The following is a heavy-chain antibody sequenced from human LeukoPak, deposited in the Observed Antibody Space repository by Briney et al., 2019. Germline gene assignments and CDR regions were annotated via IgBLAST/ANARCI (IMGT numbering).Heavy chain of an antibody. Sequence: ASVKVSCKTSGYTFTDYYMHWVRQAPGQGLEWMGWINPNSGATNYVQEFQGRVTMTRDTSVTTAYMELSGLRSDDTAVYYCAREGRDFGPHKLAGFDCWRQGTLVTVSS. CDR3: AREGRDFGPHKLAGFDC. V-gene: IGHV1-2*02. CDR2: INPNSGAT. CDR1: GYTFTDYY. D-gene: IGHD1-1*01. J-gene: IGHJ4*02.